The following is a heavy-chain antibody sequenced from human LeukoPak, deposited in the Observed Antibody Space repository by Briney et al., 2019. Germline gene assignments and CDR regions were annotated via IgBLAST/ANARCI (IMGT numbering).Heavy chain of an antibody. CDR3: TTTTNDYGGNPGGY. J-gene: IGHJ4*02. CDR2: IRSKTYGGTA. Sequence: GGSLRLSCTASGISFGDYAMSWVRQAPGKGLEWVGFIRSKTYGGTAEYAASVKGRFTISRDDSKSIAYLQMNSLKTEDTAMYYCTTTTNDYGGNPGGYWGQGTLVTVSS. V-gene: IGHV3-49*04. D-gene: IGHD4-23*01. CDR1: GISFGDYA.